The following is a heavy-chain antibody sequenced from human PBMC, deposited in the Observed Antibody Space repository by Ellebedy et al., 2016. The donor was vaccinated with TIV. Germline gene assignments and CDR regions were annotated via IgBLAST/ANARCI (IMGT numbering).Heavy chain of an antibody. D-gene: IGHD3-10*01. CDR1: GFTFSSYA. Sequence: GESLKISXAASGFTFSSYAMSWVRQAPGKGLEWVSAISGSGGSTYYADSVKGRFTISRDNAKNSLYLQMNSLRAEDTAVYYCARAVWFGEPATLDYWGQGTLVTVSS. CDR3: ARAVWFGEPATLDY. V-gene: IGHV3-23*01. CDR2: ISGSGGST. J-gene: IGHJ4*02.